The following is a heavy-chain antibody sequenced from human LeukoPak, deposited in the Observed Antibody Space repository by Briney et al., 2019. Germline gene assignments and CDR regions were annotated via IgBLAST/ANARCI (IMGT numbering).Heavy chain of an antibody. D-gene: IGHD5-18*01. CDR2: ISSSSSYI. CDR1: GFTFSSYG. Sequence: GGSLRLSCAASGFTFSSYGMHWVRQAPGKGLEWVSSISSSSSYIYYADSVKGRFTISRDNAKNSLYLQMNSLRAEDTAVYYCARGGYGYGYGYYYMDVWGKGTTVTVSS. V-gene: IGHV3-21*01. J-gene: IGHJ6*03. CDR3: ARGGYGYGYGYYYMDV.